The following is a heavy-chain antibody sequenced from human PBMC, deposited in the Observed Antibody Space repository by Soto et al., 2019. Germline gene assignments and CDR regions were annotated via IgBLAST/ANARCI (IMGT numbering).Heavy chain of an antibody. Sequence: EVQLLESGGGLVQPGGSLRLSCAASGFTFSSYAMSWVRQAPGKGLEWVSAISGSGGSTYYADSVKGRFTISRDNSKNTLYLQMNGLRAEDTAVYYCAKDRARFLEWLTPFDYWGQGTLVTVSS. CDR3: AKDRARFLEWLTPFDY. J-gene: IGHJ4*02. CDR2: ISGSGGST. D-gene: IGHD3-3*01. CDR1: GFTFSSYA. V-gene: IGHV3-23*01.